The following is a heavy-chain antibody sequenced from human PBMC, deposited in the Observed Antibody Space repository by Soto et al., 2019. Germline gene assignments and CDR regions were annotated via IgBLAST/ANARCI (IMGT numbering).Heavy chain of an antibody. CDR2: IYYSGST. J-gene: IGHJ4*02. CDR1: GGSVSSGSYY. D-gene: IGHD2-21*01. Sequence: SETLSLTCTVSGGSVSSGSYYWSWIRQPPGKGLEWIGYIYYSGSTNYNPSLKSRVTISVDTSKNQFSLKLSSVTAADTAVYYCARGGDIDYWGQGTLVTVSS. V-gene: IGHV4-61*01. CDR3: ARGGDIDY.